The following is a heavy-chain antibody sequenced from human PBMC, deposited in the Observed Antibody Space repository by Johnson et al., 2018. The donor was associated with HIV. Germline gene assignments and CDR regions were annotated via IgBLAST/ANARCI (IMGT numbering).Heavy chain of an antibody. J-gene: IGHJ3*02. CDR3: ASASSGSYYDQEPFDI. CDR2: ISGSGRSI. CDR1: GFTVSSYG. D-gene: IGHD1-26*01. Sequence: VQLVESGGGLIQPGGSLRLSCAASGFTVSSYGMHWVRQAPGKGLEWVSYISGSGRSIYYADSLKGRFSISRDNAKNSLYLQMNSLRAEDTAVYYCASASSGSYYDQEPFDIWGQGTMVTVSS. V-gene: IGHV3-48*04.